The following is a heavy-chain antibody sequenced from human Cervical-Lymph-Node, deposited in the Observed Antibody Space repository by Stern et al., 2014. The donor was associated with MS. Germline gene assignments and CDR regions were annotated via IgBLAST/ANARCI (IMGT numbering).Heavy chain of an antibody. CDR1: GFTFNNYG. V-gene: IGHV3-33*01. J-gene: IGHJ4*02. Sequence: VQLVESGGGVVQPGRSLRLSCAASGFTFNNYGMHWVRQAPGKGLEWVAVIWHDGGNKYYADSVKGRFTISRDNSKNTLYLQVNSLRAEDTAVYYCARDRDNSGSLAYYFDSWGQGTLVTVSS. CDR3: ARDRDNSGSLAYYFDS. D-gene: IGHD1-1*01. CDR2: IWHDGGNK.